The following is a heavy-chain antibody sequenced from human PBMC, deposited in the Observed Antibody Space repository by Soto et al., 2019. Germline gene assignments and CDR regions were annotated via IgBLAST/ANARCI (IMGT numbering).Heavy chain of an antibody. Sequence: QVQLQESGPALVRPSDSLSLMCSVSGVPITTFYWSWIRQAPGKGLEYVGYIYYGGSTHYNPALKSRVTISVDTANNEFSLKLRSVTAADTAAYYCARGQLLHYRYGLAVWGQGTTVIV. J-gene: IGHJ6*02. CDR2: IYYGGST. CDR3: ARGQLLHYRYGLAV. D-gene: IGHD3-10*01. V-gene: IGHV4-59*07. CDR1: GVPITTFY.